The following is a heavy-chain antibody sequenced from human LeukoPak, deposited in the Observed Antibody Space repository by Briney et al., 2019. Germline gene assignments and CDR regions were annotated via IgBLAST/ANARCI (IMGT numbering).Heavy chain of an antibody. V-gene: IGHV3-33*01. CDR1: GFTFSSYG. D-gene: IGHD2-21*02. Sequence: GGSLRLSCAASGFTFSSYGMHWVRQAPGKGLEWVAVIWYDGSNKYYADSVKGRFTISRDNSKNTLYLQMNSLRAEDTAVYYCATGDCGGDCYSSYFDYWGQGTLVSVSS. CDR3: ATGDCGGDCYSSYFDY. J-gene: IGHJ4*02. CDR2: IWYDGSNK.